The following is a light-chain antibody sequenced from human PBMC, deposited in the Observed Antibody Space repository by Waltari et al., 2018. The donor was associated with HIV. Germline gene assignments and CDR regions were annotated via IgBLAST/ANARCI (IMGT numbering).Light chain of an antibody. CDR1: NIGSKN. CDR2: RDS. CDR3: QVWDSSTVV. V-gene: IGLV3-9*01. J-gene: IGLJ2*01. Sequence: SYELTQPLSVSVALGQTARITCGGNNIGSKNVHWYQQKPGQAPVLVIYRDSNRPSGIPERFSGSNSGNPATLTISRAQAGDEADYSGQVWDSSTVVFGGGTKLTVL.